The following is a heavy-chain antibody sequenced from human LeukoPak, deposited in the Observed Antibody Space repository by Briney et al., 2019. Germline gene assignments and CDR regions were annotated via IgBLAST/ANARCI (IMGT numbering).Heavy chain of an antibody. CDR2: ISSSSSYI. Sequence: GRSLRLSCAASGFPFSSYSMNWVRQAPGKGLEWVSSISSSSSYIYYADSVKGRFTISRDNAKNSLYLQMNSLRAEDTAVYYCARDLGYYDSSGYTHDDYWGQGTLVTVSS. CDR1: GFPFSSYS. J-gene: IGHJ4*02. D-gene: IGHD3-22*01. V-gene: IGHV3-21*01. CDR3: ARDLGYYDSSGYTHDDY.